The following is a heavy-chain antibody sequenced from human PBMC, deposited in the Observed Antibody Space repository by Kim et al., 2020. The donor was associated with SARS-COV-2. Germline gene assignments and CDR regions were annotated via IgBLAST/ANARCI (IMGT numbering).Heavy chain of an antibody. CDR2: ISYDGSNK. D-gene: IGHD3-9*01. V-gene: IGHV3-30*04. Sequence: GGSLRLSCAASGFTFSSYAMHWVRQAPGKGLEWVAVISYDGSNKYYADSVKGRFTISRDNSKNTLYLQMNSLRAEDTAVYYCARGHMLYYDMLIGPPGPYSDTWGHGTLVTVSS. CDR1: GFTFSSYA. CDR3: ARGHMLYYDMLIGPPGPYSDT. J-gene: IGHJ5*01.